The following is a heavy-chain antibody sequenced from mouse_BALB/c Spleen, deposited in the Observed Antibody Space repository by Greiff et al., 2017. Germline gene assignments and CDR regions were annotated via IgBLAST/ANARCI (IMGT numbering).Heavy chain of an antibody. J-gene: IGHJ2*01. D-gene: IGHD1-1*01. Sequence: QVQLKQSAAELARPGASVKMSCKASGYTFTSYTMHWVKQRPGQGLEWIGYINPSSGYTEYNQKFKDKTTLTADKSSSTAYMQLSSLTSEDSAVYYCARSCTTVVEAFDYWGQGTTLTVSS. CDR1: GYTFTSYT. CDR2: INPSSGYT. CDR3: ARSCTTVVEAFDY. V-gene: IGHV1-4*02.